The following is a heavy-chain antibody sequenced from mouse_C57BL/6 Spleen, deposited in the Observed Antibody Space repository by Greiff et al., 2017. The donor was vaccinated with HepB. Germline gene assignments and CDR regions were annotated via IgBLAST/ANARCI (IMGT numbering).Heavy chain of an antibody. Sequence: VQLQQSGAELARPGASVKLSCKASGYTFTSYGISWVKQRTGQGLEWIGEIYPRSGNTYYNEKFKGKATLTADKSSSTAYMELRSLTSEDSAVYFCARDGSPSYWYFDVWGTGTTVTVSS. CDR1: GYTFTSYG. CDR2: IYPRSGNT. D-gene: IGHD1-1*01. V-gene: IGHV1-81*01. CDR3: ARDGSPSYWYFDV. J-gene: IGHJ1*03.